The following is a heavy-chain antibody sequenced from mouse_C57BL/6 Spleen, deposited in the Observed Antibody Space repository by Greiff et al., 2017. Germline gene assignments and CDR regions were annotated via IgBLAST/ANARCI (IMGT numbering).Heavy chain of an antibody. J-gene: IGHJ2*01. CDR2: IDPSDSYT. Sequence: QVHVKQPGAELVMPGASVKLSCKASGYTFTSYWMHWVKQRPGQGLEWIGEIDPSDSYTNYNQKFKGKSTLTVDKSSSTAYMQLRSLTSEDSAVYYCARDDRLDYWGQGTTLTVSS. CDR1: GYTFTSYW. V-gene: IGHV1-69*01. CDR3: ARDDRLDY.